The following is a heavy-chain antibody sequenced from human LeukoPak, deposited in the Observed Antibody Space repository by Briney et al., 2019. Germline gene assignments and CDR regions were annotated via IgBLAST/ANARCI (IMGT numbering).Heavy chain of an antibody. Sequence: GGSLRLSCAASGFTFSSYSMSWVRQAPGKGLEWVSSISSSSSYIYYADSVKGRFTISRDNAKNSLYLQMNSLRAEDTAVYYCARAMSSSRGPFDYWGQGTLVTVSS. D-gene: IGHD6-13*01. CDR3: ARAMSSSRGPFDY. CDR1: GFTFSSYS. J-gene: IGHJ4*02. V-gene: IGHV3-21*01. CDR2: ISSSSSYI.